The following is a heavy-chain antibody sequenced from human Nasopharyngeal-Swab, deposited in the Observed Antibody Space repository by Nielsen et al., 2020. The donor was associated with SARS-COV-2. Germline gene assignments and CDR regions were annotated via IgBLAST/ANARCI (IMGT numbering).Heavy chain of an antibody. Sequence: SETLSLTCAVYGGSFSGYYWSWIRQPPGKGLEWIGEINHSGSTNYNPSLKSRVTISVDTSKNQFSLKLSSVTAADTAVYYCARGLVVVPAARGYGMDVWGQGTTVTVSS. D-gene: IGHD2-2*01. J-gene: IGHJ6*02. CDR3: ARGLVVVPAARGYGMDV. CDR2: INHSGST. V-gene: IGHV4-34*01. CDR1: GGSFSGYY.